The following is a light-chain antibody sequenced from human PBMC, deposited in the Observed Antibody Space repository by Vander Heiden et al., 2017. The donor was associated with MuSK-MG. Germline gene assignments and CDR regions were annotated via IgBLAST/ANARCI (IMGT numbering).Light chain of an antibody. CDR3: QRTYSAPCGT. J-gene: IGKJ2*02. CDR2: SAS. Sequence: DIQLTQSPLSLSASVGDRVTITCRVGQGISSYLNWYRQKPGKVPNLLIYSASNLQSGVPSRFSGSGSGTDFTLTISSLQPEDVATYYGQRTYSAPCGTFGQGTKLEIK. CDR1: QGISSY. V-gene: IGKV1-27*01.